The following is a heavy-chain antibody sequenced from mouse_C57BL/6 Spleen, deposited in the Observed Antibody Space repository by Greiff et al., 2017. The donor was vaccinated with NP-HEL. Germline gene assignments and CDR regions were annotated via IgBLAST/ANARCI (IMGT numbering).Heavy chain of an antibody. J-gene: IGHJ2*01. D-gene: IGHD2-4*01. CDR3: ARYDYDGDYFDY. V-gene: IGHV1-80*01. CDR1: GYAFSSYW. Sequence: QVQLQQSGAELVKPGASVKISCKASGYAFSSYWMNWVKQRPGKGLEWIGQIYPGDGDTNDNGKFKGKATLTADKSSSTAYMQLSSLTSEDSAVYVCARYDYDGDYFDYWGQGTTLTVSS. CDR2: IYPGDGDT.